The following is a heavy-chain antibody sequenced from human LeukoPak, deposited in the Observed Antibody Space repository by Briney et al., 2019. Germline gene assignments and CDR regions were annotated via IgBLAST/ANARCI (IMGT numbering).Heavy chain of an antibody. J-gene: IGHJ4*02. CDR3: ARDLYCSGGSCYSLYFDY. D-gene: IGHD2-15*01. CDR2: IKQDGSEK. CDR1: GFTFSSYE. V-gene: IGHV3-7*01. Sequence: GGSLRLSCAASGFTFSSYEMNWVRQAPGKGLEWVANIKQDGSEKYYVDSVKGRFTISRDNAKNSLYLQMNSLRAEDTAAYYCARDLYCSGGSCYSLYFDYWGQGTLVTVSS.